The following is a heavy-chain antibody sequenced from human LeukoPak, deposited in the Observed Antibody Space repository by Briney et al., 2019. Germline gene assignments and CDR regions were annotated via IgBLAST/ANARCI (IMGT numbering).Heavy chain of an antibody. CDR3: AKDYGYYSSYYYGMDV. V-gene: IGHV3-30*02. J-gene: IGHJ6*02. Sequence: QTGGSLGLSCVASGFPFSSYGMHWVRQAPGKGLEWVAVIWSVGGAEYYADSVKGRFTISRDNSKNTLYMQMNSLRAEDTAVYYCAKDYGYYSSYYYGMDVWGQGTTVTVSS. CDR1: GFPFSSYG. CDR2: IWSVGGAE. D-gene: IGHD4-11*01.